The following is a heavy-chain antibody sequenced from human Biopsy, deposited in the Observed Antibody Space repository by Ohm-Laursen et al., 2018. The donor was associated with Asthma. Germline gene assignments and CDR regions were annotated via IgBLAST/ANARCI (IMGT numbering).Heavy chain of an antibody. J-gene: IGHJ4*02. V-gene: IGHV4-39*01. Sequence: SETLSLTCTVSGGSMSSSSYYWGWIRQPPGKGLEWMGSISYTGSAYHNPSLKGRVTISVDTSKNHFSLKLSSVTAADTAVYYCARHWGWGSFFDYWGQGTPVTVSS. CDR1: GGSMSSSSYY. CDR3: ARHWGWGSFFDY. D-gene: IGHD7-27*01. CDR2: ISYTGSA.